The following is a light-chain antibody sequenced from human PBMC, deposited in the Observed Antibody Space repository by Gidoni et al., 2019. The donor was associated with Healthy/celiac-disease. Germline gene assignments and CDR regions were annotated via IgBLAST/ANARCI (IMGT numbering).Light chain of an antibody. J-gene: IGLJ1*01. Sequence: QSVLTQPPSASATPGPRVTISCSGSSSNIGSNYVYWYQQLPGTAPKLLIYRNNQRPSGVPDRFSGSKSGTSASLAISGLRSEDEADYYCAAWDDSLSGYVFGTGTKVTVL. V-gene: IGLV1-47*01. CDR3: AAWDDSLSGYV. CDR1: SSNIGSNY. CDR2: RNN.